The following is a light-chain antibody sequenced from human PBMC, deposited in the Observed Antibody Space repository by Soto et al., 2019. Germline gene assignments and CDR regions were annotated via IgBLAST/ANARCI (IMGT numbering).Light chain of an antibody. J-gene: IGKJ1*01. CDR1: QTISRF. CDR3: HQSYSPPQT. Sequence: DIQMTQSPSSLSASVGDRVTITCRASQTISRFLNWYQQKVGKAPKLLIHAASSLQSGVPSRFSGSGSGTDFTLTISSLEPEDFASYYCHQSYSPPQTFGQGTKVEIK. V-gene: IGKV1-39*01. CDR2: AAS.